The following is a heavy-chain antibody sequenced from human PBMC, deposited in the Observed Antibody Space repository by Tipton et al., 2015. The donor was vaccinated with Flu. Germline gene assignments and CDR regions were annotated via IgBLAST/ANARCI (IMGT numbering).Heavy chain of an antibody. D-gene: IGHD2-2*01. CDR2: IYNSQYT. V-gene: IGHV4-59*12. CDR1: GGSIGSSY. Sequence: TLSLTCTVSGGSIGSSYWNWIRQPPGKGLEWIGYIYNSQYTKYNPSLKSRVTISVDTSKKQFSLQLRSVTAADTAVYYCARDPSLGMPDYFDSWGPGTLVTAPS. CDR3: ARDPSLGMPDYFDS. J-gene: IGHJ4*02.